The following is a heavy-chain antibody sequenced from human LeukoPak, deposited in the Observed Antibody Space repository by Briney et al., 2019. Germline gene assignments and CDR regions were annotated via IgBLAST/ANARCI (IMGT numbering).Heavy chain of an antibody. D-gene: IGHD3-3*01. CDR3: ARGVADPQGHFDY. Sequence: SETLSLTCAVSGGSISSGGYSWSWIRQHPGKGLEWIGYIYYSGSTYYNPSLKSRVTISVDTSKNQFSLKLSSVTAADTAVYYCARGVADPQGHFDYWGQGTLVTVSS. V-gene: IGHV4-31*11. CDR1: GGSISSGGYS. J-gene: IGHJ4*02. CDR2: IYYSGST.